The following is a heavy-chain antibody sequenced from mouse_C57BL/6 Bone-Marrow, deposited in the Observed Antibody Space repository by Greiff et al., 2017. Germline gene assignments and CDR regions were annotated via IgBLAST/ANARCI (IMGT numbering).Heavy chain of an antibody. CDR2: IDPEIGDT. J-gene: IGHJ2*01. CDR1: GFNIKDDY. Sequence: VQLQQSGAELVRPGASVKLSCTASGFNIKDDYIHWVKQRPEKGLEWIGWIDPEIGDTEYASKFQGQATITSDTSSNTAYLQLSSLTSEDTAVYYCSSFDGNYFDFWGQGTPLTVAS. V-gene: IGHV14-4*01. D-gene: IGHD2-3*01. CDR3: SSFDGNYFDF.